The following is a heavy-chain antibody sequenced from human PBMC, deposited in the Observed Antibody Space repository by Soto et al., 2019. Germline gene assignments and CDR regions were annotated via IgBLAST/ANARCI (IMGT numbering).Heavy chain of an antibody. J-gene: IGHJ5*02. CDR3: ARGYCSGGSCYSLWFDP. V-gene: IGHV4-30-4*01. D-gene: IGHD2-15*01. CDR1: GGSISSGDYY. CDR2: IYYSGST. Sequence: TLSLTCTVSGGSISSGDYYWSWIRQPPGKGLEWIGYIYYSGSTYYNPSLKSRVTISVDTSKNQFSLKLSSVTAADTAVYYCARGYCSGGSCYSLWFDPWGQGTLVTVSS.